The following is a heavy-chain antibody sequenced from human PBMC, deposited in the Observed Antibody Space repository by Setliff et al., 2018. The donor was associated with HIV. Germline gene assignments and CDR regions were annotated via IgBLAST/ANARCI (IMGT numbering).Heavy chain of an antibody. Sequence: PSETLSLTCSVSGDSFTSSIFSWGWVRQPPGKGLEWIGYIYSSGTTYYNPSLKGRILMSVDVSRNEFSLTLRSVIAADTAIYYCVRETLYSYVDVWGKGTTVTVSS. V-gene: IGHV4-31*03. CDR1: GDSFTSSIFS. D-gene: IGHD3-16*01. CDR2: IYSSGTT. CDR3: VRETLYSYVDV. J-gene: IGHJ6*04.